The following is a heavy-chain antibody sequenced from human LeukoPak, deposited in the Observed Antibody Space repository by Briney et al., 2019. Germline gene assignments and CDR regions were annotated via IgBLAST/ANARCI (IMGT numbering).Heavy chain of an antibody. Sequence: GESLKISCKGSGYRFSTYWISWVRQMPGKGLEFIGRIDPSDNPRDSYTNYSPAFQGHVIISVDNSISTAYLQWSSLRASDTAIYYCARHPEPRAIVVATPGANEWYNWFDPWGQGTLVTVSS. V-gene: IGHV5-10-1*01. CDR2: IDPSDNPRDSYT. CDR1: GYRFSTYW. J-gene: IGHJ5*02. CDR3: ARHPEPRAIVVATPGANEWYNWFDP. D-gene: IGHD2-2*01.